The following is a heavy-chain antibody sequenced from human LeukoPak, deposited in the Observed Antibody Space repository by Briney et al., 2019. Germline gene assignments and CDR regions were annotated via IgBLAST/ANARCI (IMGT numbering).Heavy chain of an antibody. V-gene: IGHV3-30-3*01. Sequence: GGSLRLSCAASGFTFSSYAMHWVRQAPGKGLEWVAVISYDGSNKYYADSVKGRFTISRDNSKNTLYLQMNSLRAEDTAVYYCARDPRGYSYGSPPGYWGQGTLVTVSS. CDR1: GFTFSSYA. D-gene: IGHD5-18*01. CDR3: ARDPRGYSYGSPPGY. CDR2: ISYDGSNK. J-gene: IGHJ4*02.